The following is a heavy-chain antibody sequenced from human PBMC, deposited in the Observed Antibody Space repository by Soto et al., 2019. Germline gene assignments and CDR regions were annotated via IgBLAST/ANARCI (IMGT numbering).Heavy chain of an antibody. D-gene: IGHD6-19*01. J-gene: IGHJ4*02. CDR1: GYTFTSYA. CDR3: ARAVAVPADFDY. CDR2: INAGNGNT. V-gene: IGHV1-3*01. Sequence: GASVKVSCKASGYTFTSYAMHWMRQAPGQRLEWMGWINAGNGNTKYSQKFQGRVTITRGTSASTAYMELSSLRSEDTAVYYCARAVAVPADFDYWGQGTLVTVSS.